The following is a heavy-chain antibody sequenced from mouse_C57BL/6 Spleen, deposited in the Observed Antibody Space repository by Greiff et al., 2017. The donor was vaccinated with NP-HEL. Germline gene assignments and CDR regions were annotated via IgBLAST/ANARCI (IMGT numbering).Heavy chain of an antibody. Sequence: EVHLVGSGGGLVQPKGSLKLSCAASGFSFNTYAMNWVRQAPGKGLEWVARIRSKSNNYATYYADSVKDRFTISRDDSESMLYLQMNNLKTEDTAMYYCVSLYDGYYVGAMDYWGQGTSVTVSS. CDR3: VSLYDGYYVGAMDY. D-gene: IGHD2-3*01. V-gene: IGHV10-1*01. J-gene: IGHJ4*01. CDR2: IRSKSNNYAT. CDR1: GFSFNTYA.